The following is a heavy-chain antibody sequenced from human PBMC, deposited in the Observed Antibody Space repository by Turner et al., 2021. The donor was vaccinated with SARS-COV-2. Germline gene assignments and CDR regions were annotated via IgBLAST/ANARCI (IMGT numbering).Heavy chain of an antibody. Sequence: EVQLVESGGGLVTPGGSLRLSFAASGFTFSSYSMNWVRQAPGKGLEWVSSISSRSSYIYYADSVKGRFTISRDNAKNSLYLQMNSLRAEDTAVYYCARDHRPVVVPAAKRAGYYYYGMDVWGQGTTVTVS. CDR2: ISSRSSYI. D-gene: IGHD2-2*01. J-gene: IGHJ6*02. CDR3: ARDHRPVVVPAAKRAGYYYYGMDV. CDR1: GFTFSSYS. V-gene: IGHV3-21*01.